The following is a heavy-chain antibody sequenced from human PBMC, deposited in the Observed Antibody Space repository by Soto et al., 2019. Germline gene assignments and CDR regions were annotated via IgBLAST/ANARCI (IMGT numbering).Heavy chain of an antibody. D-gene: IGHD5-18*01. CDR1: GESFSDYY. CDR2: INHRGRS. Sequence: QVQLQQWGAGLLTPSETLSLTCAVYGESFSDYYWSWIRQSPGKGLEWIGEINHRGRSNYNPSLRRRVHISVDTSKNQFSLNLNSVTAADAAVYYCARDGYNYGSFDYWGQGTVVTVSS. CDR3: ARDGYNYGSFDY. J-gene: IGHJ4*02. V-gene: IGHV4-34*01.